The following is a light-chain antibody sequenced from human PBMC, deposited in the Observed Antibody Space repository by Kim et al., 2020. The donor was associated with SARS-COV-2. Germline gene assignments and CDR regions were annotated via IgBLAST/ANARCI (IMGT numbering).Light chain of an antibody. V-gene: IGKV3-20*01. CDR3: QQYGSSPLT. J-gene: IGKJ4*01. Sequence: SPGERATLSCRASHCVSFKYLAWYQQKPGQAPRLLIYGASSRATGIPDRFSGSGSGTDFTLTISRLEPEDSAVYYCQQYGSSPLTFGGGTKVDIK. CDR1: HCVSFKY. CDR2: GAS.